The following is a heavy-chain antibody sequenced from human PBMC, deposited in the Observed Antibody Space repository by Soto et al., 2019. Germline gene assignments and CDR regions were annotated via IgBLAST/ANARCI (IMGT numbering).Heavy chain of an antibody. CDR2: IYYSGST. J-gene: IGHJ4*02. CDR1: GGSISSSSYY. Sequence: QLQLQESGPGLVKPSETLSLTCTVSGGSISSSSYYWGWIRQPPGKGLEWIGSIYYSGSTYYNPSLKSRVTISVDTSKNQFSLKLSSVTAADTAVYYCATHPRGLYEGATANWGQGTLVTVSS. CDR3: ATHPRGLYEGATAN. D-gene: IGHD1-26*01. V-gene: IGHV4-39*01.